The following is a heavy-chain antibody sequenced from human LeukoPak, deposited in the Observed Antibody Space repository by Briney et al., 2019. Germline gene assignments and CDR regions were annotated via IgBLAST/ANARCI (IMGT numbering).Heavy chain of an antibody. J-gene: IGHJ4*02. CDR2: IYYTGAT. CDR1: GVSISRYY. V-gene: IGHV4-59*12. Sequence: PSETLSLTCTVSGVSISRYYWTWIRQPPGKGLEWIGWIYYTGATDYNPSLKSRVTISVDTSKNQFSLKLDSVTAADTAVYYCARVGGENSGYRYYFDFWGQGTLVTVSS. CDR3: ARVGGENSGYRYYFDF. D-gene: IGHD5-18*01.